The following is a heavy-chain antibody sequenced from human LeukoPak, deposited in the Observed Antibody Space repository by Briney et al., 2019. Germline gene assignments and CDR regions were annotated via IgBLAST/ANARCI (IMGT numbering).Heavy chain of an antibody. CDR3: ARCTASCYANAFDV. D-gene: IGHD2-2*01. V-gene: IGHV3-23*01. CDR2: INGGGDAT. CDR1: GFTFNNNA. Sequence: GGSLRLSCTASGFTFNNNAMSWVRQAPGKGLEWVSAINGGGDATEYTDSVKGRFTISRDNSKNTLYLQMHRQRSEDTAVYYCARCTASCYANAFDVWGQGTLLTVSS. J-gene: IGHJ3*01.